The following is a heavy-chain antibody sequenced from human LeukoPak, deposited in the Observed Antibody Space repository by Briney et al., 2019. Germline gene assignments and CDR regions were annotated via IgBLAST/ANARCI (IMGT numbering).Heavy chain of an antibody. D-gene: IGHD2-2*02. CDR1: GFIFSSYS. Sequence: SGGSLRLSCAASGFIFSSYSMNWVRQAPGKGLEWVSYISSGSSGSSTIYYADSVKGRFTISRDNAKHSLYLQMNSLRDEDTAVYYCARGCSSTSCYRVYWGQGTQVTVSS. CDR3: ARGCSSTSCYRVY. V-gene: IGHV3-48*02. J-gene: IGHJ4*02. CDR2: ISSGSSGSSTI.